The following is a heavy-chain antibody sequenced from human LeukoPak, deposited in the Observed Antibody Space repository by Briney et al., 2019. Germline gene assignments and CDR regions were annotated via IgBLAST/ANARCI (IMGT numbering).Heavy chain of an antibody. Sequence: ASVKVSCKASGYTFRNYDINWVRQAPGQGLEWMGWISAYNGNTNYAQKFQGRVTVTTDTATNTAYMELRNLTSDDTAVYYCARDGMQLWLRGYFDLWGRGTLVTVSS. D-gene: IGHD5-18*01. CDR3: ARDGMQLWLRGYFDL. CDR1: GYTFRNYD. J-gene: IGHJ2*01. CDR2: ISAYNGNT. V-gene: IGHV1-18*01.